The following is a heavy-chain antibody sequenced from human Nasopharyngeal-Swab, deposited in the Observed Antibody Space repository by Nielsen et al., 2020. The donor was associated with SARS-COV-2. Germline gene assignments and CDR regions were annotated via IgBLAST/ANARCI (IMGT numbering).Heavy chain of an antibody. CDR3: ARATAYGRDYSNYLYYYGMDV. V-gene: IGHV3-11*04. Sequence: LSLTCAASGFTFSGYYMSRIRQAPGKGLEWVSYISSSGSTIYYADSVKGRFTISRDNAKNSLYLQMNSLRAEDTAVYYCARATAYGRDYSNYLYYYGMDVWGQGTTVTVSS. J-gene: IGHJ6*02. D-gene: IGHD4-11*01. CDR2: ISSSGSTI. CDR1: GFTFSGYY.